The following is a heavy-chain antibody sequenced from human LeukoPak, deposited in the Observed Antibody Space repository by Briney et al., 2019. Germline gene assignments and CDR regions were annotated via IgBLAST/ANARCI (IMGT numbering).Heavy chain of an antibody. V-gene: IGHV3-53*01. D-gene: IGHD3-9*01. CDR1: GFTVGSNY. CDR3: ARLYYDILTGYPDY. Sequence: LGGSLELSCAASGFTVGSNYMSWVRRAPGKGLEWVSVIYSGGSTYYADSVKGRFTISRDNSKNTLYLQMNSLRAEDTAVYYCARLYYDILTGYPDYWGQGTLVTVSS. J-gene: IGHJ4*02. CDR2: IYSGGST.